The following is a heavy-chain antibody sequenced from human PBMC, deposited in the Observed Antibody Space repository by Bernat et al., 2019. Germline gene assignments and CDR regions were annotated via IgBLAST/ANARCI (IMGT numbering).Heavy chain of an antibody. CDR3: AAVASGRLRYNWFDP. Sequence: QMQLVQSGPEAKKPGTSVKVSCKASGFTFTSSAMQWVRQARGQRLEWIGWIVVGSGNTNYAQKFQERVTITRDMSTSTAYMELCSLRSEDTAVYYCAAVASGRLRYNWFDPWGQGTLVTVSS. J-gene: IGHJ5*02. CDR2: IVVGSGNT. V-gene: IGHV1-58*02. D-gene: IGHD3-10*01. CDR1: GFTFTSSA.